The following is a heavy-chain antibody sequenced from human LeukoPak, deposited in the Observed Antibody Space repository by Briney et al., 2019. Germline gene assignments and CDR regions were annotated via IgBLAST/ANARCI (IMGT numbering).Heavy chain of an antibody. CDR1: GGSFSGYY. Sequence: SSETLSLTCAVYGGSFSGYYWSWIRQPPGKGLEWIGEINHSGSTNYNPSLKSRVTISVDTSKNQFSLKLSSVTAADTAVYYCARGGYGSGSFRRKAINWFDPWGQGTLVTVSS. J-gene: IGHJ5*02. CDR3: ARGGYGSGSFRRKAINWFDP. D-gene: IGHD3-10*01. V-gene: IGHV4-34*01. CDR2: INHSGST.